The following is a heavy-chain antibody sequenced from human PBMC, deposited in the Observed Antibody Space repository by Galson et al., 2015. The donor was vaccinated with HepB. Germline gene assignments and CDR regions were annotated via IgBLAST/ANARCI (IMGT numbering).Heavy chain of an antibody. Sequence: QSGAEVKKPGESLRISCKGSGYSFTSYWLSWVRQMPGKGLEWMGRIDPSDSYTNYSPSFQGHVTISADKSISTAYLQWSSLKASDTAMYYCARFEYSSSSVDYWGQGTLVTVSS. CDR3: ARFEYSSSSVDY. CDR2: IDPSDSYT. V-gene: IGHV5-10-1*01. D-gene: IGHD6-6*01. CDR1: GYSFTSYW. J-gene: IGHJ4*02.